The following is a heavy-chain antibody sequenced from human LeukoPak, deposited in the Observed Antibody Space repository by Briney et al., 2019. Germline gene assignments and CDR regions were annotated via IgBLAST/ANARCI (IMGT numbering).Heavy chain of an antibody. V-gene: IGHV1-69*04. CDR3: ARDSWIQLWLVFDY. Sequence: SVKVSCKASGGTFSSYAISWVRQAPGQGLEWMGRIIPILGIANYAQKFQGRVTITADKSTSTAYMELSSLRSEDTAVYYCARDSWIQLWLVFDYWGQGTLVTVSS. J-gene: IGHJ4*02. CDR1: GGTFSSYA. CDR2: IIPILGIA. D-gene: IGHD5-18*01.